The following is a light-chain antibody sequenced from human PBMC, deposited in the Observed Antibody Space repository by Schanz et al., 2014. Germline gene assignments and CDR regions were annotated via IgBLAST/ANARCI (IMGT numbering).Light chain of an antibody. Sequence: DIRMTQSPSTLSASVGDRVTITCRASQSISSWLAWYQQKPGKAPKLLIYTASTLQGGVPSRFSGSGYGTDFTLTISSLQREDFATYYCQQYNSYPYTFGQGTKLEIK. CDR1: QSISSW. J-gene: IGKJ2*01. CDR3: QQYNSYPYT. CDR2: TAS. V-gene: IGKV1-5*01.